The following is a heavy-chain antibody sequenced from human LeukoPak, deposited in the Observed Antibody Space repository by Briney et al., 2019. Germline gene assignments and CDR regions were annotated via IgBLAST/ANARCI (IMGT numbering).Heavy chain of an antibody. CDR3: TTDSFGYFDY. Sequence: GGSLRLSCAASGFTFSGSAMHWVRQASGKGLEWVGRIKSKTDGGTTDYAAPVKGRFTISRDDSKNTLYLQMNSLKTEDTAVYYCTTDSFGYFDYWGQGTLVTVSS. CDR2: IKSKTDGGTT. CDR1: GFTFSGSA. J-gene: IGHJ4*02. D-gene: IGHD2/OR15-2a*01. V-gene: IGHV3-15*01.